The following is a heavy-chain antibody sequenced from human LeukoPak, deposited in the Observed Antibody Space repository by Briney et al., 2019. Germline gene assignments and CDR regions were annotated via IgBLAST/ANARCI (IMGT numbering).Heavy chain of an antibody. V-gene: IGHV3-11*01. Sequence: GGSLRLSCAASGFTFSDYYMSWIRQAPGKGLELVSYISSSGSTIYYADSVKGRFTISRDNAKNSLYLQMNSLRAEDTAVYYCARDHSTFSPTNIYYFDYWGQGTLVTVSS. CDR3: ARDHSTFSPTNIYYFDY. CDR2: ISSSGSTI. CDR1: GFTFSDYY. J-gene: IGHJ4*02. D-gene: IGHD2/OR15-2a*01.